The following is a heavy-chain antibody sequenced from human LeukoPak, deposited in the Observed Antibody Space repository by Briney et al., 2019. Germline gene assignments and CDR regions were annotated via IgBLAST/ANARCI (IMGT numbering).Heavy chain of an antibody. CDR1: GFTFSSYA. Sequence: GGSLRLSCAASGFTFSSYAMSWVRQAPGKGLEWVSAVSGSGGSTYYADSVKGRFTISRDNSKNTVYLQMNSLRAEDTAVYYCAKDQIFGVVTTTGYFGYWGQGTLVTVSS. J-gene: IGHJ4*02. CDR3: AKDQIFGVVTTTGYFGY. CDR2: VSGSGGST. V-gene: IGHV3-23*01. D-gene: IGHD3-3*01.